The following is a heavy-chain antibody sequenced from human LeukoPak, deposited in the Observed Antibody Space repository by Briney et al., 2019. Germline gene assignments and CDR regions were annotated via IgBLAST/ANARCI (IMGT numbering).Heavy chain of an antibody. Sequence: ASVKVSCKASGYTFTSYDINWVRQAPGEGLEWMGIINPSGGSTSYAQKFQGRVTMTRDMSTSTVYMELSSLRSEDTAVYYCARVRGSGSYYNVDNWFDPWGQGTLVTVSS. CDR2: INPSGGST. V-gene: IGHV1-46*01. CDR3: ARVRGSGSYYNVDNWFDP. J-gene: IGHJ5*02. D-gene: IGHD3-10*01. CDR1: GYTFTSYD.